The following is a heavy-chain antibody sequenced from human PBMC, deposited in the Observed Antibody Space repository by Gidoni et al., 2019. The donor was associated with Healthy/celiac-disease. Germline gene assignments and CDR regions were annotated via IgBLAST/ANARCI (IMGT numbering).Heavy chain of an antibody. V-gene: IGHV3-7*01. CDR3: ARDSYSSGYAGVK. Sequence: EVHLVDSGGGLVQPGGSLRLPCAASGFTFSSYWMSWVRQAPGKGLEWVANIKQDGSEKYYVDSVKGRFTISRDNAKNSLYLQMNSLRAEDTAVYYCARDSYSSGYAGVKGGQGTLVTVSS. CDR1: GFTFSSYW. J-gene: IGHJ4*02. CDR2: IKQDGSEK. D-gene: IGHD3-22*01.